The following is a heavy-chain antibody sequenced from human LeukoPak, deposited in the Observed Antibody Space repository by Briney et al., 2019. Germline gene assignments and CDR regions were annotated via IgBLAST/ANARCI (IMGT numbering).Heavy chain of an antibody. V-gene: IGHV1-8*01. D-gene: IGHD3-22*01. CDR1: GYTFTSYD. CDR2: MNPNSGNT. J-gene: IGHJ1*01. Sequence: ASVKVSCKASGYTFTSYDINWVRQATGQGLEWMGWMNPNSGNTGYAQKFQGRVTMTRNTSISTAYMELSSLRSEDTAVYYCARVGVYYYDSSGYRQDFQHWGQGTLVTVSS. CDR3: ARVGVYYYDSSGYRQDFQH.